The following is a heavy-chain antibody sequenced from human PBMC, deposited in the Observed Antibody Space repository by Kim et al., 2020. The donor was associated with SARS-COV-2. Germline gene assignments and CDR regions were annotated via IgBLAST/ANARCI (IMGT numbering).Heavy chain of an antibody. CDR2: INSDGSST. CDR3: AREIVGPRYYYGMDV. Sequence: GGSLRLSCAASGFTFSSYWMHWVRQAPGKGLVWVSRINSDGSSTSYADSVKGRFTISRDNAKNTLYLQMNSLRAEDTAVYYCAREIVGPRYYYGMDVWGQGTTVTVSS. D-gene: IGHD3-22*01. CDR1: GFTFSSYW. V-gene: IGHV3-74*01. J-gene: IGHJ6*02.